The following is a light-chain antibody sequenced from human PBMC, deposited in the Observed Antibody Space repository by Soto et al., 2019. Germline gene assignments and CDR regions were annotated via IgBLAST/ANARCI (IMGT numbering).Light chain of an antibody. Sequence: DIQMTQSPFSLSAYVGDRVTITCRASQTISNFLNWYQQKPVKATNLLIYAASGLQSGVPSRFSASGSGTDFTLNITSLQPEDFATYFCQQSFSTPRACGQGTRVERK. CDR1: QTISNF. CDR2: AAS. J-gene: IGKJ1*01. V-gene: IGKV1-39*01. CDR3: QQSFSTPRA.